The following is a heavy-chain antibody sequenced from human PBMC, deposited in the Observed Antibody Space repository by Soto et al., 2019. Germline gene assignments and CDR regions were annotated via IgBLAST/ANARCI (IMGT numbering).Heavy chain of an antibody. V-gene: IGHV2-5*02. CDR3: AHFVEMDTIDY. CDR2: IYWDEDK. D-gene: IGHD5-18*01. Sequence: QITLKESGPTLLKPTQTLTLTCTFTGFSLSTSGVGVGWIRQPPGKAMEWLALIYWDEDKRYSPSLKSRLTITKDTSKTQVDLTMTNMDPVDTATYYCAHFVEMDTIDYWGQGTLGTVSS. CDR1: GFSLSTSGVG. J-gene: IGHJ4*02.